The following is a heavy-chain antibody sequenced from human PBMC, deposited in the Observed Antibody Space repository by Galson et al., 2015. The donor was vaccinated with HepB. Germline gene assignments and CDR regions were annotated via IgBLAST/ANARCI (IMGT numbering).Heavy chain of an antibody. CDR3: ARIGQSDSTSGNWHFGL. V-gene: IGHV3-74*01. Sequence: SLRLSCAASGFTFSSYWMHWVRQVPGKGLVWVSRISSDGTRTNYADSVKGRFTISRDNAKTTLYLQMNSLRAEDTAVYHCARIGQSDSTSGNWHFGLWGRGTLVTVSS. J-gene: IGHJ2*01. CDR1: GFTFSSYW. D-gene: IGHD2/OR15-2a*01. CDR2: ISSDGTRT.